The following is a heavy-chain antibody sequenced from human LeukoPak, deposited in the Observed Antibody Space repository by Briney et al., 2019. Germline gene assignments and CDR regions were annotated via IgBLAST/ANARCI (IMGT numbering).Heavy chain of an antibody. CDR3: ANPGARGYDSSGYYPFDY. CDR2: IYYSWST. V-gene: IGHV4-39*01. J-gene: IGHJ4*02. Sequence: SETLSLTCTVSGGSISSSSYYWRWIRQPPGEGLEWIGSIYYSWSTYYNPSLKSPVTISVDTSKNQFSLQLSSVTATDTAVYYCANPGARGYDSSGYYPFDYWGQGTLVTVSS. D-gene: IGHD3-22*01. CDR1: GGSISSSSYY.